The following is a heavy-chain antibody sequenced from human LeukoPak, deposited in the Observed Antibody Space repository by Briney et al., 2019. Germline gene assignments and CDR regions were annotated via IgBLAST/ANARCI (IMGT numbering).Heavy chain of an antibody. Sequence: SETLSLTCTVSGGSMRDYYWSWIRQPPGKGLEWIGYTYHSGSTDYNPSLKSRVTMSVDTSKNQFSLKLTSVTAADTAVYYCARLRGSRNYWGQGALVTVSS. CDR3: ARLRGSRNY. CDR2: TYHSGST. D-gene: IGHD3-10*01. V-gene: IGHV4-59*08. CDR1: GGSMRDYY. J-gene: IGHJ4*02.